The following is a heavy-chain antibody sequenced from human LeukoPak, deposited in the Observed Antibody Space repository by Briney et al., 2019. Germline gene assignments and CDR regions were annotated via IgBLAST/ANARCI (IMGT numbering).Heavy chain of an antibody. CDR1: GGSFSGYY. CDR3: ASKRSGWIFDY. J-gene: IGHJ4*02. CDR2: INHNGST. V-gene: IGHV4-34*01. Sequence: SSETLSLTCAVYGGSFSGYYWSWIRQPPGKGLEWIGEINHNGSTNYNPSLKSRVTISVDTSKNQFSLKLSSVTAADTAVYYCASKRSGWIFDYWGQGTLVTVSS. D-gene: IGHD6-19*01.